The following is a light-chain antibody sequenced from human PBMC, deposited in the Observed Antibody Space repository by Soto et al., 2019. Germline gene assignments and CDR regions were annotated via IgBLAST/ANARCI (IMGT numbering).Light chain of an antibody. CDR3: KQYYNWPLLS. V-gene: IGKV3-15*01. CDR1: QSVTTN. CDR2: GAS. J-gene: IGKJ4*01. Sequence: DIVMTQSPATLSVSLGERATLSCRASQSVTTNLAWYQQKPGQAPRVLIYGASTRATGIPARFSGSGSGTEFTLTISRLQSEDFAVYYCKQYYNWPLLSFGGGTKVEIK.